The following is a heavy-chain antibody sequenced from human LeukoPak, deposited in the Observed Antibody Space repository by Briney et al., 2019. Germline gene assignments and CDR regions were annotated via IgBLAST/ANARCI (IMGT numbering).Heavy chain of an antibody. CDR1: GGSISSSSYY. V-gene: IGHV4-39*01. D-gene: IGHD4-17*01. J-gene: IGHJ1*01. CDR3: ARGHSPVTTKVSYFQH. Sequence: SETLSLTCTVSGGSISSSSYYWGWIRQPPGKGLEWIGSIYYSGSTYYNPSLKSRVTISVDTSKNQFSLKLSSVTAADTAVYYCARGHSPVTTKVSYFQHWGQGTLVTVSS. CDR2: IYYSGST.